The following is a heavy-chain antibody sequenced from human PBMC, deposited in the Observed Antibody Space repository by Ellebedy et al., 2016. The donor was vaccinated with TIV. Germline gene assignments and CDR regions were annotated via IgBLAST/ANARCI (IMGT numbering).Heavy chain of an antibody. CDR2: INAGNGNT. Sequence: ASVKVSCXASGYTFISYAMHWARQAPGQRLEWMGWINAGNGNTKYSQKFQGRVTITRDTSATTAYMELSSLRSEDTAVYYCARGTAMDLFDQWGQGTVVTVSS. CDR3: ARGTAMDLFDQ. CDR1: GYTFISYA. D-gene: IGHD5-18*01. J-gene: IGHJ4*02. V-gene: IGHV1-3*01.